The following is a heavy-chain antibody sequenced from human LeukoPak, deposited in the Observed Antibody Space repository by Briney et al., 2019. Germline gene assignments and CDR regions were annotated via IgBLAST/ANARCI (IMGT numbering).Heavy chain of an antibody. J-gene: IGHJ4*02. V-gene: IGHV1-3*01. CDR2: INAGNGNT. Sequence: ASVKVSCKASGCTFTSYAMHWVRQAPGQRLEWMGWINAGNGNTKYSQKFQGRVTITRDTSASTAYMELSSLRSEDTAVYYCAREPKSWELGYFDYWGQGTLVTVSS. D-gene: IGHD1-26*01. CDR1: GCTFTSYA. CDR3: AREPKSWELGYFDY.